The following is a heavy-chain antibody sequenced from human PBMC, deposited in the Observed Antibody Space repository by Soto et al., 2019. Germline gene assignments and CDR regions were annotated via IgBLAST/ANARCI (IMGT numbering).Heavy chain of an antibody. CDR2: INPNSGGT. Sequence: ASVKVSCKASGYTFTGYYMHWVRQAPGQGLEWMGWINPNSGGTNYAQKFQGRVTMTRDTSISTAYMELSRLRSDDTAVYYCARDPYYYDSSGYAFDIWGQGTMVTVSS. D-gene: IGHD3-22*01. V-gene: IGHV1-2*02. J-gene: IGHJ3*02. CDR3: ARDPYYYDSSGYAFDI. CDR1: GYTFTGYY.